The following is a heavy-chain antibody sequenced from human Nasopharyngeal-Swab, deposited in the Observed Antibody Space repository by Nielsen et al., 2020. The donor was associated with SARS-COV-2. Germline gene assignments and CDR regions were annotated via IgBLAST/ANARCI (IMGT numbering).Heavy chain of an antibody. CDR3: ARGERDIVVVVAATPGALMYYFDY. CDR2: ISYDGSNK. J-gene: IGHJ4*02. V-gene: IGHV3-30*03. D-gene: IGHD2-15*01. CDR1: GFTFSSYG. Sequence: SLRLSCAASGFTFSSYGMHWVRQAPGKGLEWVAVISYDGSNKYYADSVKGRFTISRDNSKNTLYLQMNSLRAEDTAVYYCARGERDIVVVVAATPGALMYYFDYWGQGTLVTVSS.